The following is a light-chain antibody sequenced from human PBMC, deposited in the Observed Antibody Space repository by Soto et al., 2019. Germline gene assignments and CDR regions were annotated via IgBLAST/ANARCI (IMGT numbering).Light chain of an antibody. V-gene: IGKV4-1*01. CDR3: QQYYSTRFT. CDR1: QSVLYSSNNKNY. J-gene: IGKJ3*01. Sequence: DIVMTQSPDSLAVSLGERATINCKSSQSVLYSSNNKNYLAWYHQKPGQPPKLLIYWASTRESGVPDRFSGSGSGTDFTLTISSLQAEDVAVYYCQQYYSTRFTFGPGTKVDIK. CDR2: WAS.